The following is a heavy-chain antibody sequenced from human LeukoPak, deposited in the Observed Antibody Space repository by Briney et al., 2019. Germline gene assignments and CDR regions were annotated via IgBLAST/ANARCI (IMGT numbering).Heavy chain of an antibody. V-gene: IGHV3-30*18. D-gene: IGHD5-12*01. CDR2: ISYDGSNK. Sequence: GGPLRLSCAASGFTFSSYGMHWVRQAPGKGLEWVAVISYDGSNKYYADSVRGRFTISRDNSKNTQHLQMNSLRAEDTTVYYCAKVTSGSDDSVYWGQGTLVTVSS. CDR1: GFTFSSYG. J-gene: IGHJ4*02. CDR3: AKVTSGSDDSVY.